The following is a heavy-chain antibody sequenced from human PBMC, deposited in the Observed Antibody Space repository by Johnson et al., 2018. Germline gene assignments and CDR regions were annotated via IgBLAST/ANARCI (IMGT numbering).Heavy chain of an antibody. CDR3: AKGFKILWFGKSDDAFDI. CDR2: ISYDGSNK. Sequence: QVQLVQSGGGLVQPGRSLRLSCAASGFTFSSYGMHWVRQAPGKGLEWVAVISYDGSNKYYADSVKGRFTISRDNSKNTVSLQMNSLISEDTAVYYCAKGFKILWFGKSDDAFDIWGQGTMVTVSS. J-gene: IGHJ3*02. V-gene: IGHV3-30*18. D-gene: IGHD3-10*01. CDR1: GFTFSSYG.